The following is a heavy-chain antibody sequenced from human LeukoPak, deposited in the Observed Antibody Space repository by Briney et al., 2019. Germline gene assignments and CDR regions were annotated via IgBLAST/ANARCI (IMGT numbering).Heavy chain of an antibody. J-gene: IGHJ4*02. D-gene: IGHD6-13*01. CDR2: MNPNSGNT. CDR3: ARGASMAAAGTNDY. Sequence: ASVKVSRKASGYTFTSYDINWVRQATGQGLEWMGWMNPNSGNTGYAQKFQGRVTMTRNTSISTAYMELSSLRSEDTAVYYCARGASMAAAGTNDYWGQGTLVIVSS. CDR1: GYTFTSYD. V-gene: IGHV1-8*01.